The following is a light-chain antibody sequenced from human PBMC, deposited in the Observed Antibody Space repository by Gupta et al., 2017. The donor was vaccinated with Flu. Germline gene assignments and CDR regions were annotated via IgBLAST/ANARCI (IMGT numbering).Light chain of an antibody. J-gene: IGKJ2*01. Sequence: DIVMTQSPDSLAVSLGARATINCKSSQSVLYSSNNKNYLTWYQQKPGQPPKLLISWASTRESGVPDRFSGSGSGTDFTLTISSLQAEDVAVYYCQQYYDTPYTFGQGTKLEIK. V-gene: IGKV4-1*01. CDR2: WAS. CDR1: QSVLYSSNNKNY. CDR3: QQYYDTPYT.